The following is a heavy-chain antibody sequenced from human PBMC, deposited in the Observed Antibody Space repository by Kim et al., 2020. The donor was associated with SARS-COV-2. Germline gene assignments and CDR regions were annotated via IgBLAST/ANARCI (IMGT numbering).Heavy chain of an antibody. J-gene: IGHJ5*02. V-gene: IGHV4-4*02. CDR3: ARCPVDTSSFWFDP. Sequence: NASRKSRVTMSVDKSKNQFSLKLTSVTAADTAVYYCARCPVDTSSFWFDPWGQGTLVTVSS. D-gene: IGHD2-2*01.